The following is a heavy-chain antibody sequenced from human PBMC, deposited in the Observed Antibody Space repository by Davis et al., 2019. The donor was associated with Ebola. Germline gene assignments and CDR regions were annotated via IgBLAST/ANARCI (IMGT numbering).Heavy chain of an antibody. CDR3: AKDGYREYDFWSGYFDY. CDR2: ISGSGGST. CDR1: GFTFSSYA. J-gene: IGHJ4*02. V-gene: IGHV3-23*01. Sequence: GGSLRLSCAASGFTFSSYAMSWVRQAPGKGLEWVSAISGSGGSTYYADSVKGRFTISRDNSKNTLYLQMNSLRAEDTAVYYCAKDGYREYDFWSGYFDYWGQETLVTVSS. D-gene: IGHD3-3*01.